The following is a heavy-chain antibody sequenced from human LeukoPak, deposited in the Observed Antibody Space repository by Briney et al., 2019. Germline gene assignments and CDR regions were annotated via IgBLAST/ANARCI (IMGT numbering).Heavy chain of an antibody. CDR1: GGSISSGSYY. CDR2: LYTSGST. J-gene: IGHJ4*02. D-gene: IGHD6-19*01. V-gene: IGHV4-61*02. Sequence: PSETLSLTCTVSGGSISSGSYYWSWIRQPAGKGLEWIGRLYTSGSTNYNPSLKSRVTISVDTSKNQFSLKLSSVTAADTAVYYCAREAYRGGWLAIDYWGQGTLVTVSS. CDR3: AREAYRGGWLAIDY.